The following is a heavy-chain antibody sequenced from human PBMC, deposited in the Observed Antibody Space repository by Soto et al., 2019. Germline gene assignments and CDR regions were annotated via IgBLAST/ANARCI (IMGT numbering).Heavy chain of an antibody. CDR3: ARDVSGWFGEIDS. V-gene: IGHV3-7*04. Sequence: EVQLVESGGGLVQPGGSLRLSCAASGFTFSSYWMSWVRQAPGKGLEWVANIKQDGSEKYYVDSVKGRFTISRDNAKNSLYLQMNSLRAEDTAVYYCARDVSGWFGEIDSWGQGTLVTVSS. CDR2: IKQDGSEK. J-gene: IGHJ4*02. CDR1: GFTFSSYW. D-gene: IGHD3-10*01.